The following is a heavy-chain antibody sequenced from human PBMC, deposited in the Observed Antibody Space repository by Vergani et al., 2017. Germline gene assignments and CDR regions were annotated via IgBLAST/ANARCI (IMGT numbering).Heavy chain of an antibody. V-gene: IGHV4-38-2*01. CDR3: ARQENYYGSGSLVDY. CDR1: GFSIDNGYY. D-gene: IGHD3-10*01. CDR2: IYYSGST. Sequence: QVQLQESGPGLVKPSETLSLTCAVSGFSIDNGYYWDWIRQPPGKGLEWIGSIYYSGSTYYNPSLESRVTMSVDTSKSQFSLKLSSVTAADTAVYYCARQENYYGSGSLVDYWGQGTTVTVSS. J-gene: IGHJ4*03.